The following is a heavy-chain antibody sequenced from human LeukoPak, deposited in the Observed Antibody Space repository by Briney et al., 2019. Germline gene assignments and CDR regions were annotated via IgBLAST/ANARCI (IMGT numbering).Heavy chain of an antibody. J-gene: IGHJ5*02. V-gene: IGHV3-15*01. D-gene: IGHD3-22*01. Sequence: PGRSLRLSCTASGFTFCDNAMSWFRQAPGKGLEWVGRIRSNSDGGTIDYAAPVKGRFTLSRDDSKTTLYLQMNSLQTEDTAVYYCATDFYDSTWGQGTLVTVSS. CDR1: GFTFCDNA. CDR3: ATDFYDST. CDR2: IRSNSDGGTI.